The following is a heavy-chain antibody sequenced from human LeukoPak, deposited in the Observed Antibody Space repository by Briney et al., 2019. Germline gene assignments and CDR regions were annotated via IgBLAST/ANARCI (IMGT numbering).Heavy chain of an antibody. CDR3: ARPGQLGSLYYGLDA. Sequence: PSETLSLACTVYGESLIDYYWTWIRQSPGKGLEWIGEINHSGSVNYNPSLKSRVTISVDTSKNQFSLKVSSVIAADTAVNYCARPGQLGSLYYGLDAWAQGTTVTVSS. D-gene: IGHD7-27*01. J-gene: IGHJ6*02. CDR2: INHSGSV. CDR1: GESLIDYY. V-gene: IGHV4-34*01.